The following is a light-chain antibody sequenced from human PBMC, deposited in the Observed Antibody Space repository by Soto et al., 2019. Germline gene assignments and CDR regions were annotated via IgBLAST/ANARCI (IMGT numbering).Light chain of an antibody. V-gene: IGLV3-21*02. Sequence: YELAQPPSVSVAPGQTAKITSSGDKIGSKIVHWYKQRPGPAPLAVGFDATDRPSVIPDRISASRSGDTATLTISRVDAGDEADYYCQVWASTAEFFVFGSGTKVTVL. CDR3: QVWASTAEFFV. CDR1: KIGSKI. J-gene: IGLJ1*01. CDR2: DAT.